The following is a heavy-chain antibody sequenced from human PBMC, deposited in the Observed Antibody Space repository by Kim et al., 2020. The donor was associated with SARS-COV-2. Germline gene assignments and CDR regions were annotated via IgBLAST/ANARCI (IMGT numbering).Heavy chain of an antibody. Sequence: ASVKVSCKVSGYTLTELSMHWVRQAPGKGLEWMGGFDPEDGETIYAQKFQGRVTMTEDTSTDTAYMELSSLRSEDTAVYYCATGSFLVRGTALYYYYGMDVWGQGTTVTVSS. CDR2: FDPEDGET. D-gene: IGHD3-10*01. CDR3: ATGSFLVRGTALYYYYGMDV. CDR1: GYTLTELS. J-gene: IGHJ6*02. V-gene: IGHV1-24*01.